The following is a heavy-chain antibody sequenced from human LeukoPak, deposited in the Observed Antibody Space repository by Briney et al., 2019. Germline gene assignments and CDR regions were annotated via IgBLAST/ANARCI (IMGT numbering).Heavy chain of an antibody. CDR1: GFTFSSYG. CDR3: AREGSSSWYDAFDI. V-gene: IGHV3-33*01. D-gene: IGHD6-13*01. CDR2: IWYDGSNK. J-gene: IGHJ3*02. Sequence: PGRSLRLSCAASGFTFSSYGMHWVRQAPGKGLEWVAVIWYDGSNKYYADSVKGRFTISRDNSKNTLYLQMNSLRAEDTAVYYCAREGSSSWYDAFDIWGQGTMVTVSS.